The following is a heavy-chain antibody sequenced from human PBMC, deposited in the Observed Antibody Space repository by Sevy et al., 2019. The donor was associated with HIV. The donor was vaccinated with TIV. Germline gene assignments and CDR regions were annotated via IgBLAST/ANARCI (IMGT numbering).Heavy chain of an antibody. Sequence: SETLSLTCTVSGGSFSTSYYWGWVRQPPGKGPEWIGCIHYSGSTYYNPSLKSRVSISVDTSKSSFSLKLSSVTAADTAVYYCANMGRGYYFYFELWGQGTLVTVSS. CDR1: GGSFSTSYY. V-gene: IGHV4-39*02. CDR3: ANMGRGYYFYFEL. D-gene: IGHD3-3*01. CDR2: IHYSGST. J-gene: IGHJ4*02.